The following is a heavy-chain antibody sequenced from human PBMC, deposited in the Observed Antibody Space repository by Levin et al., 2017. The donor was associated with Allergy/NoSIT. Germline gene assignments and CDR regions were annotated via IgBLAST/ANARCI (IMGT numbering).Heavy chain of an antibody. CDR3: ARHGTLYGSGSYPFDY. J-gene: IGHJ4*02. V-gene: IGHV4-39*01. CDR1: GGSISSSSYY. CDR2: IYYSGST. Sequence: PSQTLSLTCTVSGGSISSSSYYWGWIRQPPGKGLEWIGSIYYSGSTYYNPSLKSRVTISVDTSKNQFSLKLSSVTAADTDVYYCARHGTLYGSGSYPFDYWGQGTLVTVSS. D-gene: IGHD3-10*01.